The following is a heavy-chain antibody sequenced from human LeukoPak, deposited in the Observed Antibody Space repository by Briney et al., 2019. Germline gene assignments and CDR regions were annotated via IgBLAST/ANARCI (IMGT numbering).Heavy chain of an antibody. D-gene: IGHD1-26*01. CDR1: GFTFSSYA. CDR3: VRVSGSYGY. V-gene: IGHV3-64*01. CDR2: ISSNGGST. Sequence: GGSLRLSCAASGFTFSSYAKHWVRQAQGKGLEYVSAISSNGGSTFYANSVKGRFTISRDTSKNTLYLQMGSLRADDMAVYYCVRVSGSYGYWGQGTLVTVSP. J-gene: IGHJ4*02.